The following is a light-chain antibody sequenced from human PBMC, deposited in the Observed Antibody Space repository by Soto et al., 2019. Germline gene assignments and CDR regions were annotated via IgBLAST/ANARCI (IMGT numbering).Light chain of an antibody. CDR1: QSIGLW. J-gene: IGKJ1*01. CDR3: HQYSVFPWT. Sequence: DVQMTQSPSTLSASVGDRVTITCRASQSIGLWLAWYQEKPGKAPKPLVYDASSLQTGVSSRFSGSGSGTEFTLTISNLKPDDFATYSCHQYSVFPWTFGQWTKVEIK. CDR2: DAS. V-gene: IGKV1-5*01.